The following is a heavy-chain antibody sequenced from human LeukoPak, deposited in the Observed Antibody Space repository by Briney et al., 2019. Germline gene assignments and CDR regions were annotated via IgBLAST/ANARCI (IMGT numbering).Heavy chain of an antibody. V-gene: IGHV4-38-2*02. CDR1: GYSISSGYY. D-gene: IGHD2-2*01. CDR3: ARDYCSSTRCPFDY. Sequence: SETLSLTCTVSGYSISSGYYWGWIRQPPGKGLEWIGIIFQSGITYYNPSLKSRVTISVDASRNQFSLKLSSVTAADTAVYFCARDYCSSTRCPFDYWGQGTLVTVSS. CDR2: IFQSGIT. J-gene: IGHJ4*02.